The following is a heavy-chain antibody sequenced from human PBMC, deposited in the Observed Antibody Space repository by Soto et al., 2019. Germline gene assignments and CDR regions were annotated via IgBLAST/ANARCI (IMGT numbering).Heavy chain of an antibody. Sequence: SETLSLTCAVYGGSFSGYYWSWIRQPPGKGLEWIGEINHSGSTNYNPSLKSRVTISVDTSKNQFSLKLSSVTAADTAVYYCARGPWSVAFDPWGQGTLVTVSS. J-gene: IGHJ5*02. V-gene: IGHV4-34*01. CDR1: GGSFSGYY. CDR3: ARGPWSVAFDP. CDR2: INHSGST. D-gene: IGHD2-15*01.